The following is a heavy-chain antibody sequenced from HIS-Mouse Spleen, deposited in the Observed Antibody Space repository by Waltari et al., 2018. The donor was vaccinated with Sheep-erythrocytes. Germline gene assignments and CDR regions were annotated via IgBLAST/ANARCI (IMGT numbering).Heavy chain of an antibody. J-gene: IGHJ6*02. V-gene: IGHV3-43D*03. CDR1: GFTFDDYA. CDR2: LSCDGCST. Sequence: TASGFTFDDYAMHWVRQAPGKGLEWFSLLSCDGCSTYYADSVKGRFPISRDNRKNSLYLQMNSLRAEDTALYYCAKDLTLVGAHDYYYYGMDVWGQGTTVTVSS. CDR3: AKDLTLVGAHDYYYYGMDV. D-gene: IGHD1-26*01.